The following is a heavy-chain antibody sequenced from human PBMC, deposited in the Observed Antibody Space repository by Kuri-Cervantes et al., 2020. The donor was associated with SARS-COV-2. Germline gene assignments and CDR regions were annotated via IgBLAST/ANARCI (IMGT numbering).Heavy chain of an antibody. CDR1: GLNFSRTD. CDR3: AKDRVGVQDF. J-gene: IGHJ4*02. Sequence: LSLTCAASGLNFSRTDMHWVRQAPGKGLEWVAVISHDGKNKKCTASGEGRFAISRDDSQNTLYLHMKSLRSEDTAMYYCAKDRVGVQDFWGQGTLVTVSS. CDR2: ISHDGKNK. V-gene: IGHV3-30*18. D-gene: IGHD2-21*01.